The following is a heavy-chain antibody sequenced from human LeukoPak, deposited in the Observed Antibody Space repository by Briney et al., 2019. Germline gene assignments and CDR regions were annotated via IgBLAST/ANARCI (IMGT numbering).Heavy chain of an antibody. CDR2: INGDGSGT. CDR1: GFTFTSHL. Sequence: PGGSLRLSCTASGFTFTSHLMHWVRQVPGKGLVWVSRINGDGSGTNHADSVKGRFTISRDNAKNTLYLQMNSLRVEDTAVYYCARGVPISGEVGNDAFDIWGQGTMVTVSS. CDR3: ARGVPISGEVGNDAFDI. V-gene: IGHV3-74*01. J-gene: IGHJ3*02. D-gene: IGHD3-10*01.